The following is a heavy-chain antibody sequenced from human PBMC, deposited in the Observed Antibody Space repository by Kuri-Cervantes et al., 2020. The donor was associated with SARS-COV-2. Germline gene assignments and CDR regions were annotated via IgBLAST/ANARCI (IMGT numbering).Heavy chain of an antibody. CDR2: ISYDGSNK. CDR3: ARAQSYGDYFRYAFEGHNDAFDI. CDR1: GFTFSSYA. Sequence: RPLSLTCAASGFTFSSYAMHWVRQAPGKGLEWVAVISYDGSNKYYADSVKGRFTISRDNSKNTLYLQMNSLRAEDTAVYYCARAQSYGDYFRYAFEGHNDAFDIWGQGTMVTGSS. V-gene: IGHV3-30*04. D-gene: IGHD4-17*01. J-gene: IGHJ3*02.